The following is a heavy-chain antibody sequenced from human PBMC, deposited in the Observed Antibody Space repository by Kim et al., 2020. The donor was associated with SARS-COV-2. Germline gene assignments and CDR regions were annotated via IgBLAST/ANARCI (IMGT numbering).Heavy chain of an antibody. CDR2: HSGRT. J-gene: IGHJ1*01. V-gene: IGHV4-34*01. CDR3: ARGAPGH. Sequence: HSGRTNYNPSRKSRVSMSVDTSKNQFSLKLSSVTAADTAVYYCARGAPGHWGQGTLVTVSS.